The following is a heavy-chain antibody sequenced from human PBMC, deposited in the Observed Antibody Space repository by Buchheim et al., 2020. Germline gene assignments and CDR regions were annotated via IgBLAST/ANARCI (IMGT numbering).Heavy chain of an antibody. CDR3: ARGPQNVLLWFGEFWFDP. V-gene: IGHV4-34*01. CDR1: GGSFSGYY. Sequence: QVQLQQWGAGLLKPSETLSPTCAVYGGSFSGYYWSWIRQPPGKGLEWIGEINHSGSTNYNPSLKSRVTISVDTSKNQFSLKLSSVTAADTAVYYCARGPQNVLLWFGEFWFDPWGQGTL. CDR2: INHSGST. D-gene: IGHD3-10*01. J-gene: IGHJ5*02.